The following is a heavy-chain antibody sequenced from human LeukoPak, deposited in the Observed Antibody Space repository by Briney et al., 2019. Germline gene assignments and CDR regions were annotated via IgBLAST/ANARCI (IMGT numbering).Heavy chain of an antibody. CDR2: ISGSGGST. CDR3: ARVHYFRYYFDY. CDR1: GFTFSSYA. D-gene: IGHD3-10*01. Sequence: GGSLRHSCAASGFTFSSYAMTWVRQAPGKGLEWVSAISGSGGSTYYADSVKGRFTISRDNSKNTLYLQMNSLRAEDTAVYYCARVHYFRYYFDYWGQGTLVTVSS. V-gene: IGHV3-23*01. J-gene: IGHJ4*02.